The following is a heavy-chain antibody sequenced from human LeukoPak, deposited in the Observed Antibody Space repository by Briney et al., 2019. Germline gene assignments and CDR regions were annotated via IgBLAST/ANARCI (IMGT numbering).Heavy chain of an antibody. Sequence: PSGTLSLTCTVSGGSISSYYWSWIRQPPGKGLEWIGYIYYSGSTNYNPSLKSRVTISVDTSKNQFSLKLSSVTAADTAVYYCARAVRGLTPYFDYWGQGTLVTVSS. V-gene: IGHV4-59*01. CDR3: ARAVRGLTPYFDY. CDR2: IYYSGST. J-gene: IGHJ4*02. CDR1: GGSISSYY. D-gene: IGHD6-19*01.